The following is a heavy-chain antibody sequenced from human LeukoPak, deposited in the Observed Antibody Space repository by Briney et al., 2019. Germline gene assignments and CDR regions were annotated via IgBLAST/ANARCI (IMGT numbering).Heavy chain of an antibody. Sequence: PSETLSLTCTVSGGSISSSSYSWGWIRQPPGKGLEWIGSIYYSGSTYYNPSLKSRVTISVDTSKNQFSLKLSSVTAADTAVYYCARHSTKKVWFGELLGPPIDYWGQGTLVTVSS. CDR3: ARHSTKKVWFGELLGPPIDY. V-gene: IGHV4-39*01. D-gene: IGHD3-10*01. CDR2: IYYSGST. CDR1: GGSISSSSYS. J-gene: IGHJ4*02.